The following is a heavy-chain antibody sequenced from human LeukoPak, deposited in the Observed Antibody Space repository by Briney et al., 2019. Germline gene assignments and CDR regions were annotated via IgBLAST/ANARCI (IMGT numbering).Heavy chain of an antibody. CDR2: IVPIFATT. V-gene: IGHV1-69*05. J-gene: IGHJ5*02. CDR1: GGTFSGYA. Sequence: SVKVSCKASGGTFSGYAISWVRQAPGQGLEWMGGIVPIFATTHYAQNFQGRVTITTDESTSTAYMELSSLRSEDTAVYYCERGPSNPILFGFWFDPWGQGTLDTVSS. D-gene: IGHD2-21*01. CDR3: ERGPSNPILFGFWFDP.